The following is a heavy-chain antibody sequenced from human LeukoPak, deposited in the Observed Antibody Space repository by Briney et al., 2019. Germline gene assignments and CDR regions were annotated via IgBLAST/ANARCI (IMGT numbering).Heavy chain of an antibody. CDR3: SRGSDESKTGDY. CDR1: GGSFSHYY. V-gene: IGHV4-34*01. J-gene: IGHJ4*02. CDR2: IHPSGST. Sequence: SETLSLTCAIYGGSFSHYYWSWIRQPPGKGLEWVGEIHPSGSTIFNPSLESRVSISKDTSKNQFSLKLTSVTAADTAVYYCSRGSDESKTGDYWGQGTLVIVSS. D-gene: IGHD6-25*01.